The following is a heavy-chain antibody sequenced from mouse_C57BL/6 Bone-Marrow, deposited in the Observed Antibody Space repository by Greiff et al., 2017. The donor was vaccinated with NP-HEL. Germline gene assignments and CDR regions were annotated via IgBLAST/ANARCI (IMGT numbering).Heavy chain of an antibody. V-gene: IGHV5-6*01. CDR1: GFTFSSYG. J-gene: IGHJ2*01. CDR3: ARRGVVGGY. CDR2: ISSGGSYT. Sequence: EVQLVESGGDLVKPGGSLKLSCAASGFTFSSYGMSWVRQTPDKRLEWVATISSGGSYTYYPDSVKGRFPISRSNAMTPLYLQMHSLTSEDTAMYYWARRGVVGGYWGRGTTLTVCS. D-gene: IGHD4-1*01.